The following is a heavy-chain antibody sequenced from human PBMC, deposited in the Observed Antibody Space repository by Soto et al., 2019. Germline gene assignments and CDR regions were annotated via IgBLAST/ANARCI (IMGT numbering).Heavy chain of an antibody. CDR2: IYYSGDT. V-gene: IGHV4-39*01. CDR3: SRSQIDYSFIDS. Sequence: SETLSLTCAVSGGSIRSTTSYWGWVRQPPGKGLEWIGTIYYSGDTYYNPSLQSRVSIFVDSFKNQFSLKLSSVTAADTAVYYCSRSQIDYSFIDSWGPGTLVTVSS. J-gene: IGHJ4*02. CDR1: GGSIRSTTSY. D-gene: IGHD4-4*01.